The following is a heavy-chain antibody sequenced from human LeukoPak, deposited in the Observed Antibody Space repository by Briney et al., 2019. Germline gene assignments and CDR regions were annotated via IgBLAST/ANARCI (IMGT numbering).Heavy chain of an antibody. CDR1: GFSFSGYW. D-gene: IGHD3-10*01. CDR2: INQDGTKK. J-gene: IGHJ3*02. Sequence: GGSLRLSCGAFGFSFSGYWMTWVRQVPGKGLEWVANINQDGTKKYYVDSVKGRFTISRDNAENSLYLQINSQRVQDTALYYCVRDENPSFGSRTYYDAFDIWGQGTMVTVSS. V-gene: IGHV3-7*01. CDR3: VRDENPSFGSRTYYDAFDI.